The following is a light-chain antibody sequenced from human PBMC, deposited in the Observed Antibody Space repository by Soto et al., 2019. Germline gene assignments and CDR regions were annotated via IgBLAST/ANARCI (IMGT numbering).Light chain of an antibody. Sequence: QSALTQPASVSGSPGQSITISCTGTSSDVGGYNYVSWYQQHPGKAPKLMIYDVSNRPSAVSNRCSGSKSGNTASLPISGLQAEDEADYYCSSYTSSSTLGVFGGGTKLPVL. V-gene: IGLV2-14*01. CDR2: DVS. CDR3: SSYTSSSTLGV. J-gene: IGLJ2*01. CDR1: SSDVGGYNY.